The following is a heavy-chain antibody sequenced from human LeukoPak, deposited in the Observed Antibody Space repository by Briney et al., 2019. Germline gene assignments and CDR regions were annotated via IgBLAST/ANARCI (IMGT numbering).Heavy chain of an antibody. CDR2: IYYTGSA. J-gene: IGHJ3*02. V-gene: IGHV4-59*01. CDR1: GGSIGDFY. D-gene: IGHD3-22*01. Sequence: SETLSLTCTVSGGSIGDFYWSWIRQSPTKGLEWIGHIYYTGSARYNPSLRSRVSISVDTSKSQFSLKLTSVTAADTAMYYCARGYYYHNTGYYDAFDMWGQGTMATVSS. CDR3: ARGYYYHNTGYYDAFDM.